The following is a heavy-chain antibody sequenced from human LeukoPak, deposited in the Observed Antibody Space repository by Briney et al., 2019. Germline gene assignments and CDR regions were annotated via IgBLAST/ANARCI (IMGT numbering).Heavy chain of an antibody. J-gene: IGHJ4*02. CDR3: ARSSVATGGGDY. V-gene: IGHV3-48*03. Sequence: PGGSLRLSCAASGFTFSSYEMNWVRQSPGKGLEWVSYISSSGSTIYYADSVKGRFTISRDNAKNSLYLQMSSLRAEDTAVYYCARSSVATGGGDYWGQGTLVSVSS. D-gene: IGHD6-13*01. CDR1: GFTFSSYE. CDR2: ISSSGSTI.